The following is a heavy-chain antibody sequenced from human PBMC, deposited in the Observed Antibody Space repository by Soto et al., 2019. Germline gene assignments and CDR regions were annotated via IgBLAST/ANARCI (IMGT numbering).Heavy chain of an antibody. CDR1: GFSLSTSEVG. V-gene: IGHV2-5*02. Sequence: QITLKESGPTLVNPTQTLTLTCIFSGFSLSTSEVGVAWIRQSPGKALEWLALMYWVGDKRYSPFLKSRLTITKDTSKSQVVLTMTNMDPVDTGTYYCAHKGGRGAGMDVWGQGTTVTVSS. CDR3: AHKGGRGAGMDV. D-gene: IGHD2-15*01. CDR2: MYWVGDK. J-gene: IGHJ6*02.